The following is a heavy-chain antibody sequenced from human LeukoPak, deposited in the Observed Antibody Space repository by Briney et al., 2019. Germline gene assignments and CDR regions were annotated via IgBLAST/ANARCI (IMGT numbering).Heavy chain of an antibody. CDR1: GFTFSSYG. D-gene: IGHD3-16*01. CDR2: ISYDGSNK. J-gene: IGHJ4*02. CDR3: AKDRFGGVSSDFDY. V-gene: IGHV3-30*18. Sequence: PGGSLRLSCAASGFTFSSYGMHWVRQAPGKGLEWVAVISYDGSNKYYADSVKGRFTTSRDNSKNTLYLQMNSLRAEDTAVYYCAKDRFGGVSSDFDYWGQGTLVTVSS.